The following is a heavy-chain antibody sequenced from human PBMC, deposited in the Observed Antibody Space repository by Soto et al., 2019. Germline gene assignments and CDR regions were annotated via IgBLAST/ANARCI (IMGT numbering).Heavy chain of an antibody. Sequence: SQTLSLTCVISGDSVSSNSAAWNWIRQSPSRGLEWLGRTYYRSKWYNDYAVSVKSRITINPDTSKNQFSLQLNSVTPEDTAVYYSARDDTSGYYLALDYWGRGSRVTVAS. D-gene: IGHD3-22*01. V-gene: IGHV6-1*01. CDR3: ARDDTSGYYLALDY. CDR1: GDSVSSNSAA. J-gene: IGHJ4*02. CDR2: TYYRSKWYN.